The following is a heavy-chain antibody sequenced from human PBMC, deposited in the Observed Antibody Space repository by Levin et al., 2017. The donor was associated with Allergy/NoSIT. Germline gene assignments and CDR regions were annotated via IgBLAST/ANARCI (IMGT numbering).Heavy chain of an antibody. J-gene: IGHJ5*02. V-gene: IGHV3-9*01. CDR3: VKGKGSQYDNWFDP. Sequence: GGSLRLSCTASGFTFDDYAMHWVRQVPGKGLEWVSGISWNSGRKGYAESVEGRFTISRDNVKNSMYLQMNNLRREDTALYHCVKGKGSQYDNWFDPWGQGTQVTVS. D-gene: IGHD1-26*01. CDR1: GFTFDDYA. CDR2: ISWNSGRK.